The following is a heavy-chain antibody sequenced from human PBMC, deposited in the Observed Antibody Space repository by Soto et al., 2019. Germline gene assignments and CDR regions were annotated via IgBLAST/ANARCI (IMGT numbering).Heavy chain of an antibody. D-gene: IGHD6-13*01. J-gene: IGHJ5*02. CDR2: IFWNDDE. CDR1: GFSLSSSEVG. CDR3: AHSRVFDWFDP. Sequence: QITLKESGPTLVKPTQTLTLTCTFSGFSLSSSEVGVGWIRQPPGKALAWLALIFWNDDERYNPSLKSRLTTTKDISKNQVVLTMTNMDPVETATYYCAHSRVFDWFDPWGQGTLVTVSS. V-gene: IGHV2-5*01.